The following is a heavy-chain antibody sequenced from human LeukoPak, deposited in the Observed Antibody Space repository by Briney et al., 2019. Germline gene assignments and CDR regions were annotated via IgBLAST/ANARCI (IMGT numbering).Heavy chain of an antibody. D-gene: IGHD3-10*01. CDR3: ARDVGVGSGTYYYFDY. CDR1: GFTFSSYS. CDR2: ISSSSSYI. J-gene: IGHJ4*02. V-gene: IGHV3-21*01. Sequence: PGGSLRLSCAASGFTFSSYSMNWVRQAPGKGLEWVSSISSSSSYIYYADSVKGRFTISRDNSKNTLYLQMNSLRAEDTAVYYCARDVGVGSGTYYYFDYWGQGTLVTVSS.